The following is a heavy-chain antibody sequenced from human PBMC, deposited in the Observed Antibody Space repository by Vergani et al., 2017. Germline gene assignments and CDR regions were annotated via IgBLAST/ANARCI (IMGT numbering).Heavy chain of an antibody. D-gene: IGHD3-10*01. CDR2: ISSSGHTT. CDR3: ARMVPWYWDV. CDR1: GFTFSDYY. J-gene: IGHJ6*02. V-gene: IGHV3-11*04. Sequence: QVQLVESGGGLVKPGGSLRLSCAASGFTFSDYYMSWIRQAPGKGLEWISYISSSGHTTYYADSVKRRSTLSRDNAKNSLFLQINSLRAEDTAVYYCARMVPWYWDVWGQGTTVTVSS.